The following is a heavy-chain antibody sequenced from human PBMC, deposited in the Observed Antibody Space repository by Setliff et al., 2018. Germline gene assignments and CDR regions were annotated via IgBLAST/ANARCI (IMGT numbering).Heavy chain of an antibody. CDR1: GFTFSNFW. J-gene: IGHJ4*02. D-gene: IGHD3-3*01. Sequence: GGSLRLSCAASGFTFSNFWLHWVRQAPGKGLEWISRISGDASEIYYANSVTGRFTISRDNAKNTVYLQMNNLRAEDTAVYFCVSIRFWDGQYTRIMDNWGQGTLVTVSS. CDR2: ISGDASEI. CDR3: VSIRFWDGQYTRIMDN. V-gene: IGHV3-74*01.